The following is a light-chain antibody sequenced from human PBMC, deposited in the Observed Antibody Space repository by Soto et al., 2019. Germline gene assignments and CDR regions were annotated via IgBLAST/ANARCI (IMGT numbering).Light chain of an antibody. V-gene: IGLV2-14*01. CDR1: SSDVGLYDY. CDR3: SSYTSDSSYV. J-gene: IGLJ1*01. CDR2: AVS. Sequence: QSSLTQPASVSASPGQSITISCTGTSSDVGLYDYVSWYQQHPGKAPQLMIYAVSNRPSGVSNRFSASKSGNTASLFISGLQAEDEADYYCSSYTSDSSYVFGDGTKV.